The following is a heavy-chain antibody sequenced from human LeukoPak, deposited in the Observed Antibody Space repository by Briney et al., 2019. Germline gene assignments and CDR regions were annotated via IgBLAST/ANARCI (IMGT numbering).Heavy chain of an antibody. D-gene: IGHD3-9*01. CDR3: TTACLAGYGLAEELDP. V-gene: IGHV3-15*01. CDR1: GYSFSDAW. CDR2: IKSKTDSATT. J-gene: IGHJ5*02. Sequence: AGGSLRLSCAASGYSFSDAWLSWVRQARGEGLEWVGRIKSKTDSATTDYAAPVRGRFTISRDDSKTTLSLQMNSLKTEDTAVYYCTTACLAGYGLAEELDPWGQGTLVTVSS.